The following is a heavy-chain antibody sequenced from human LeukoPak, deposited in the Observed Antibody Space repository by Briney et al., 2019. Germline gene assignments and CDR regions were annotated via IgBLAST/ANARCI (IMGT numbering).Heavy chain of an antibody. J-gene: IGHJ4*02. V-gene: IGHV4-31*03. D-gene: IGHD6-13*01. CDR2: IYYSGST. Sequence: PSETLSLTCTVSGGSISRGGYYWSWIRQHPGKGLEWIGYIYYSGSTYYNPSLKSRVTISVDTSKNQFSLKLSSVTAADTAVYYCARESAIGSSWYMVYWGQGTLVTVSS. CDR1: GGSISRGGYY. CDR3: ARESAIGSSWYMVY.